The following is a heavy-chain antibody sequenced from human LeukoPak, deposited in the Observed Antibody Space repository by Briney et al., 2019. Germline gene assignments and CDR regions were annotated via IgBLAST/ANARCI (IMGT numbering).Heavy chain of an antibody. V-gene: IGHV1-18*01. CDR3: ARPGEVLRYFDWLSPPDY. CDR1: GYTFTSYG. Sequence: GASVKVSCKASGYTFTSYGISWVRQAPGQGLEWMGWISAYNGNTNYAQKLQGRVTMTTDTSTSTAYMELRSLRSDDTAVYYCARPGEVLRYFDWLSPPDYWGQGTLVTGSS. J-gene: IGHJ4*02. D-gene: IGHD3-9*01. CDR2: ISAYNGNT.